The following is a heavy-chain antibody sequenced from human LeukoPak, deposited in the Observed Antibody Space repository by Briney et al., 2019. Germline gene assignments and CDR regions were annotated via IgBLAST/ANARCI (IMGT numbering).Heavy chain of an antibody. D-gene: IGHD3-10*01. V-gene: IGHV3-21*01. Sequence: GGSLRLSYAASGFTFSSYSMNWVRQAPGKGLEWVSSISSSSSYIYYADSVKGRFTISRDNAKNSLYLQMNSLRAEDTAVYYCAREGTELYAFDIWGQGTMVTVSS. CDR3: AREGTELYAFDI. CDR1: GFTFSSYS. CDR2: ISSSSSYI. J-gene: IGHJ3*02.